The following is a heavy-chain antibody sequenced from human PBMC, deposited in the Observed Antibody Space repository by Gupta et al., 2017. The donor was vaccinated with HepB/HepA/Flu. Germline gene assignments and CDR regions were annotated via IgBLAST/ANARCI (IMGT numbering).Heavy chain of an antibody. D-gene: IGHD4-17*01. CDR2: ISSSSSTI. CDR3: ARDRTTVTTDWYFDL. V-gene: IGHV3-48*02. J-gene: IGHJ2*01. Sequence: EVQLVESGGGLVQPGGSLRLSCSASGFTFSSYSMNWVRQAPGKGLEWVSYISSSSSTIYYADSVKGRFTISRDNAKNSLYLQMNSLRDEDTAVYYCARDRTTVTTDWYFDLWGRGTLVTVSS. CDR1: GFTFSSYS.